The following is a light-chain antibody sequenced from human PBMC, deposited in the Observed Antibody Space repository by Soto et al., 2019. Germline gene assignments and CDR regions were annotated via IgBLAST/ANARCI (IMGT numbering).Light chain of an antibody. CDR1: SGHSSYA. Sequence: QSVLTQSPSASASLGASVKLTCTLSSGHSSYAIAWHQQQPEKGSRYLMKLNSDGSHSKGDGIPDRFSGSSSGAERYLTISSLQSEDEADYYCQTWGSGIRVVFGGGTKLTVL. CDR2: LNSDGSH. V-gene: IGLV4-69*01. J-gene: IGLJ2*01. CDR3: QTWGSGIRVV.